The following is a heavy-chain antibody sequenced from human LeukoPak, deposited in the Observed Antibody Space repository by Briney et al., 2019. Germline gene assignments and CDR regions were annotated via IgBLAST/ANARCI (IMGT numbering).Heavy chain of an antibody. CDR1: GFTFSSYS. D-gene: IGHD2-8*02. Sequence: GGSLRLSCAASGFTFSSYSMNWVRLAPGKGLEWVSYISSRNTIHYADSVKGRFTISRDNAKNSLYLQMNSLRDEDTAVYYCARSTEGAFDIWGQGTMVTVSS. CDR3: ARSTEGAFDI. CDR2: ISSRNTI. J-gene: IGHJ3*02. V-gene: IGHV3-48*02.